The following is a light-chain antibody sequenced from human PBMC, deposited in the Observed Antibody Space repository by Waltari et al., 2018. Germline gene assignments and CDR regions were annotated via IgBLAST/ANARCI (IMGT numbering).Light chain of an antibody. Sequence: IVLMQSPGPLSLSPGERATLSCRASQSVGKSLAWYQQKSGQAPRLLIYDASTRATGIPDRFSASGFGTDFSLTISRLEPEDFAVYYCQKYVRLPVTFGQGTKVEIK. CDR1: QSVGKS. CDR3: QKYVRLPVT. V-gene: IGKV3-20*01. CDR2: DAS. J-gene: IGKJ1*01.